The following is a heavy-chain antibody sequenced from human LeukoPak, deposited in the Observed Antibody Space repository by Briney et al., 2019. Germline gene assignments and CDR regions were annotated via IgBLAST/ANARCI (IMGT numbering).Heavy chain of an antibody. CDR2: FYYSGST. CDR3: ARAGRTAPGRYSSSWYGPDY. CDR1: GGSISRGGYS. D-gene: IGHD6-13*01. V-gene: IGHV4-30-4*07. J-gene: IGHJ4*02. Sequence: SETLSLTCAVSGGSISRGGYSWSWIRQPPGKGLEWIGYFYYSGSTYYNPSLKSRVTISVDTSKNQFSLKLSSVTAADTAVYYCARAGRTAPGRYSSSWYGPDYWGQGTLVTVSS.